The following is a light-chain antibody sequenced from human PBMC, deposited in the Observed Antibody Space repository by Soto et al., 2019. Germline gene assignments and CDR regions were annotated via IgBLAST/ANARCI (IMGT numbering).Light chain of an antibody. J-gene: IGKJ4*01. Sequence: DIVMTQSPLSLPVTPGEPASISCRSSQSLLHSNGYNYLDWYLQKPGQSPQLLIYLGYNRASGVPDRFSGRGSGTDFTLKISRVEAEDVGVYYCMQALQTPLTFGGGTKVEIK. CDR1: QSLLHSNGYNY. CDR2: LGY. V-gene: IGKV2-28*01. CDR3: MQALQTPLT.